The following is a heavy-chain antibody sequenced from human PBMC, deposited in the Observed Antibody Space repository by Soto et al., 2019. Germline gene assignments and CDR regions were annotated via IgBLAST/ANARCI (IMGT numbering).Heavy chain of an antibody. Sequence: NPSETLSLTCTVSGGSISSSSYYWGWIRQPPGKGLEWIGSIYYSGSTYYNPSLKSRVTISVDTSKNQFSLKLSSVTAADTAVYYCATLARYCSGGSCYAYFDYWGQGTLVTVSS. CDR1: GGSISSSSYY. CDR3: ATLARYCSGGSCYAYFDY. D-gene: IGHD2-15*01. CDR2: IYYSGST. J-gene: IGHJ4*02. V-gene: IGHV4-39*07.